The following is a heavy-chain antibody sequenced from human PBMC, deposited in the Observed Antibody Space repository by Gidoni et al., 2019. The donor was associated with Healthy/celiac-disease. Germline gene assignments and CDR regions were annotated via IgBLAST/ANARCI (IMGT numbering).Heavy chain of an antibody. CDR2: INPNSGGT. CDR3: ARVLVGDYGDPDY. Sequence: QVQLVQSGAEVKKPGASVKVSCKASGYTVTGYYMHWVRQAPGQGLEWMGRINPNSGGTNYAQKFQGRVTMTRDTSISTAYMELSRLRSDDTAVYYCARVLVGDYGDPDYWGQGTLVTVSS. V-gene: IGHV1-2*06. J-gene: IGHJ4*02. D-gene: IGHD4-17*01. CDR1: GYTVTGYY.